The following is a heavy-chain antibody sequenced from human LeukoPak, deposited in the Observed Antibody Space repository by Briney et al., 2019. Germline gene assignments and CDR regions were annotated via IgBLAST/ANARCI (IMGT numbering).Heavy chain of an antibody. CDR3: ARARKGSGYYPVGELDY. J-gene: IGHJ4*02. V-gene: IGHV3-7*04. D-gene: IGHD3-3*01. Sequence: GGSLRLSCAASGFPFNTYWMTWVRQAPGKGLEWVANIKQDGSDKYYVDSVKGRFTISRDNAKNSLYLQMNSLRAEDTAIYYCARARKGSGYYPVGELDYWGQGTLVTVSS. CDR2: IKQDGSDK. CDR1: GFPFNTYW.